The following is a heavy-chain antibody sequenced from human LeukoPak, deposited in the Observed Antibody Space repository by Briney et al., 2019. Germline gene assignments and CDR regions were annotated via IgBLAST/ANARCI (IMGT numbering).Heavy chain of an antibody. J-gene: IGHJ4*02. Sequence: GASVKVSCKASGYTFTIYGISWVRQAPGQGLEWMGWISAYNGNTNYAQKLQGRVTMTTDTSTSTAYMELRSLRSDDTAVYYCARDQAATNTQVRFCLDWGQGTLVTVSS. V-gene: IGHV1-18*01. CDR3: ARDQAATNTQVRFCLD. D-gene: IGHD3-9*01. CDR1: GYTFTIYG. CDR2: ISAYNGNT.